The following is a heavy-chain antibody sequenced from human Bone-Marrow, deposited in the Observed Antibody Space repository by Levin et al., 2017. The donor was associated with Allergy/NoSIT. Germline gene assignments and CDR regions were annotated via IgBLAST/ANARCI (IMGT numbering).Heavy chain of an antibody. V-gene: IGHV3-21*01. J-gene: IGHJ3*02. D-gene: IGHD2-21*01. Sequence: PGGSLRLSCVASGFTLSDYSMNWVRQAPGKGLEWVSSINADSRKIFDADSVKGRFTISRDNAKNSLYLQMNSLRAEDTAVYFCAREIYSTLENDAIDMWGLGTMVTVSS. CDR1: GFTLSDYS. CDR3: AREIYSTLENDAIDM. CDR2: INADSRKI.